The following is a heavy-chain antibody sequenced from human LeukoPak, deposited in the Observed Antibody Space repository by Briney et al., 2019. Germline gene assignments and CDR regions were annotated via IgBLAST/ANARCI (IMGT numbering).Heavy chain of an antibody. CDR1: GYTFTTYD. CDR2: VNPNSGVT. Sequence: ASVKVSCKAFGYTFTTYDINWVRQATGQGLEWMGWVNPNSGVTRYAQKFQGRVTMTRNTSISTAYMELSSLRSEDTAVYYCAKNYDFLTGYASWGQGTLVTVSS. D-gene: IGHD3-9*01. CDR3: AKNYDFLTGYAS. J-gene: IGHJ4*02. V-gene: IGHV1-8*01.